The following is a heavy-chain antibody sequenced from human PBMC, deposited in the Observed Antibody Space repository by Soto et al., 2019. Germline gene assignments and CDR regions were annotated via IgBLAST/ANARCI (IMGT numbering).Heavy chain of an antibody. Sequence: ASVKVSCKASGYTFTNYYIHWVRQAPGQGLEGMAIINPSGGSTNYAQKFQGRVTLARDTFTNTVYMELSSLRSEDTAIYYCARGLAAGDYWGKGTLFTVSS. J-gene: IGHJ4*02. CDR2: INPSGGST. CDR1: GYTFTNYY. V-gene: IGHV1-46*01. CDR3: ARGLAAGDY. D-gene: IGHD6-25*01.